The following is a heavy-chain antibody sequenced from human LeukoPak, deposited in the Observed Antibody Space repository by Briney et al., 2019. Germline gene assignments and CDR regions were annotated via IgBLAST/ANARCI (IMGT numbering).Heavy chain of an antibody. Sequence: SETLSLTCTVSGGSISSYYWSWIRQPAGKGLEWIGRIYTSGSTNYNPSLKSPVTMSVDTSKNQFSLKLSSVTAADTAVYYCARDNNYYDSSGYYSNWFDPWGQGTLVTVSS. J-gene: IGHJ5*02. CDR3: ARDNNYYDSSGYYSNWFDP. D-gene: IGHD3-22*01. CDR2: IYTSGST. CDR1: GGSISSYY. V-gene: IGHV4-4*07.